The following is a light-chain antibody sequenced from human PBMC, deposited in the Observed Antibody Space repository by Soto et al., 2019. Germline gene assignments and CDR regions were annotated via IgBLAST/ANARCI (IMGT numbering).Light chain of an antibody. CDR3: QQYDNLPFT. CDR2: DAS. J-gene: IGKJ3*01. V-gene: IGKV1-33*01. Sequence: DIQMTQSPSSLSASVGDRVTITCQASQDISNYLNWYQQKPGKAPKLLSYDASNLETGVPSRFSGSGSGTDFTFTISSLQLEDIATYYCQQYDNLPFTFGPGTKVFIK. CDR1: QDISNY.